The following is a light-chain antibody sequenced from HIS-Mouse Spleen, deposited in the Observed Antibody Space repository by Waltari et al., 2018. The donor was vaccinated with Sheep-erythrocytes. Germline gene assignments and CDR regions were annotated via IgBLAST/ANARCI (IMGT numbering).Light chain of an antibody. V-gene: IGLV2-23*01. CDR2: EGS. CDR1: SSDVGSYNL. Sequence: QSALTQPASVSGSPGQSITISCTGTSSDVGSYNLVPGYQTHPGKAPKLMIYEGSKRPSGVSNRFSGSKSGNTASLTISGLQAEDEADYYCCSYAGSSTPWVFGGGTKLTVL. CDR3: CSYAGSSTPWV. J-gene: IGLJ3*02.